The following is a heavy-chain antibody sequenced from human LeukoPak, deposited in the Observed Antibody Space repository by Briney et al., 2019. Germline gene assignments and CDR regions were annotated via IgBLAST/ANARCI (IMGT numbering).Heavy chain of an antibody. CDR1: GGSFSGYY. V-gene: IGHV4-34*01. CDR3: ARPFMYYDILTGYYWSDAFDI. CDR2: INPSGST. D-gene: IGHD3-9*01. J-gene: IGHJ3*02. Sequence: SETLSLTCAVYGGSFSGYYWSWIRQPPGKGLERIGKINPSGSTYYNPSLKSRVTISVDTSKNQFSLKLSSVTAADTAVYYCARPFMYYDILTGYYWSDAFDIWGQGTMVTVSS.